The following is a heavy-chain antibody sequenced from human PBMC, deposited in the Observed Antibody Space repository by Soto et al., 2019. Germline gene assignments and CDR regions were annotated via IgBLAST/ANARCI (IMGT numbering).Heavy chain of an antibody. CDR3: ARLGTACSSTSGPHYHYGMDV. CDR2: IYPGDSDT. CDR1: GYSFTNDW. J-gene: IGHJ6*02. D-gene: IGHD2-2*01. V-gene: IGHV5-51*01. Sequence: PGESLKISCKGSGYSFTNDWIGWVRQLPGKVLEWMGIIYPGDSDTRYSPAFQGQVTISADKSISTAYLQWSSLKASDTAMYYCARLGTACSSTSGPHYHYGMDVWGQGTTVNVSS.